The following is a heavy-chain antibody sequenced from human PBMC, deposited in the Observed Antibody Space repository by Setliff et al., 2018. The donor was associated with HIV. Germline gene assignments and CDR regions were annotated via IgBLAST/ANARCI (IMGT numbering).Heavy chain of an antibody. J-gene: IGHJ6*03. Sequence: TLSLTCTVSGVSVSSGGYYWSWIRQHPGKGLEWIGDVHHTGTTYLNPSLKSRITISMDTSKNQFSLKLTSVTAADTAVYYCARHPRHYNILTGYRYYMDVWGKGTTVTVSS. D-gene: IGHD3-9*01. CDR3: ARHPRHYNILTGYRYYMDV. CDR2: VHHTGTT. V-gene: IGHV4-39*01. CDR1: GVSVSSGGYY.